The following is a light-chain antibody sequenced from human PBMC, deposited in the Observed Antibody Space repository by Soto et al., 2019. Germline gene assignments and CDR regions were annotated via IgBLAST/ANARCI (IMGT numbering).Light chain of an antibody. CDR1: QSISSN. J-gene: IGKJ1*01. Sequence: DIQMTQSPSSLSACVGDRVTITCRASQSISSNLNWYQQKPGKAPKLLIYAASSLQSGVPSRFSGSGSGTDFTLTISSLHPEDFATYFCQQSYTTPAFGQGTQVEIK. CDR2: AAS. V-gene: IGKV1-39*01. CDR3: QQSYTTPA.